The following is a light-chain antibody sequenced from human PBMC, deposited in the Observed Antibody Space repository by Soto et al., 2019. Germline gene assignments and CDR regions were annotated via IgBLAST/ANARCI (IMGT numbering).Light chain of an antibody. J-gene: IGLJ2*01. V-gene: IGLV2-14*03. CDR1: SSDIGAYNF. Sequence: QSVLTQPASVSGSPGQSITISCTGTSSDIGAYNFVSWYQQHPGKAPKLMLYDVNIRPSGVSNRFSGSKSGNTASLTISELQAEDDADYYCTSWTTSTTMIFGGGTKVTVL. CDR2: DVN. CDR3: TSWTTSTTMI.